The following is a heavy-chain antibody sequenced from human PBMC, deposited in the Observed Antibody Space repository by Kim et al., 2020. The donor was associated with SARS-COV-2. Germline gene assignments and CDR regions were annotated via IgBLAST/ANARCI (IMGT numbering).Heavy chain of an antibody. V-gene: IGHV3-23*01. CDR3: GKRGTGSSWNPTQD. Sequence: GGSLRLSCAVSGFTLNSCAMSWVLQSPWKGLAGMSAIYSGGETYYADSVRGRSTISRDISTNTLFLQMNNLRVGDTAVYYCGKRGTGSSWNPTQDWGQGTLVIVSS. J-gene: IGHJ4*02. CDR2: IYSGGET. CDR1: GFTLNSCA. D-gene: IGHD1-1*01.